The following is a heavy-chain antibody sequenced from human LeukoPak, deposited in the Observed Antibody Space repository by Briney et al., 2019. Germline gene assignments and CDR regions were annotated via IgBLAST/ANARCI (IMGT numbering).Heavy chain of an antibody. Sequence: PGGSLRLSCAASGFTFSSYSMNWVRQAPGKGLEWVAFIRYDGSNKYYADSVKGRFTISRDNSKNTLYLQMNSLRAEDTAVYYCANGPTVAVAGMGKAFDIWGQGTMVTVSS. D-gene: IGHD6-19*01. CDR1: GFTFSSYS. V-gene: IGHV3-30*02. J-gene: IGHJ3*02. CDR2: IRYDGSNK. CDR3: ANGPTVAVAGMGKAFDI.